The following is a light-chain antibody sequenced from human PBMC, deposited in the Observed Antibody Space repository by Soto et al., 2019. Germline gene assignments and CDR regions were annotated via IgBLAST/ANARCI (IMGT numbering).Light chain of an antibody. CDR2: ASS. CDR1: QTISNT. CDR3: QQTYITPIA. J-gene: IGKJ5*01. Sequence: DIQMTQSPSSLSASVGDRVTITCRASQTISNTLNWYQQRPGKPPNLLIYASSTLQSGVPPRFSGGGSGTEFPLTISSLQPEDFATYYCQQTYITPIAFGLGTRLEIK. V-gene: IGKV1-39*01.